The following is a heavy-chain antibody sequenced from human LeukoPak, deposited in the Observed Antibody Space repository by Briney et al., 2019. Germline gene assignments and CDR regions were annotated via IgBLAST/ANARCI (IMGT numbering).Heavy chain of an antibody. V-gene: IGHV4-39*01. CDR3: ARHRWRDYYYYYYMDV. CDR1: GGSISSSSYY. Sequence: SETLSLTCTVSGGSISSSSYYWGWIRQPPGKGLEWIGSIYYSGSTYYNPSLKSRVTISVDTSKNQFSLKLSSVTATDTAVYYCARHRWRDYYYYYYMDVWGKGTTVTVSS. CDR2: IYYSGST. J-gene: IGHJ6*03. D-gene: IGHD3-3*01.